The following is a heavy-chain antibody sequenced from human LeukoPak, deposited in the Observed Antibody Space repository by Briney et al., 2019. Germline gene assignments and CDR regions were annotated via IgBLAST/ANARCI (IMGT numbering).Heavy chain of an antibody. J-gene: IGHJ6*02. CDR1: GFTFSSYW. Sequence: GGSLRLSCAASGFTFSSYWMSWVRQAPGKGLEWVANIKQDGSEKYYVDSVKGRFTISRDNAKNTVYLQMSSLRAEDTAMYYCARAFGCSGTSCHARWGYYYYAMDVWGQGTTVTVSS. CDR3: ARAFGCSGTSCHARWGYYYYAMDV. CDR2: IKQDGSEK. D-gene: IGHD2-2*01. V-gene: IGHV3-7*01.